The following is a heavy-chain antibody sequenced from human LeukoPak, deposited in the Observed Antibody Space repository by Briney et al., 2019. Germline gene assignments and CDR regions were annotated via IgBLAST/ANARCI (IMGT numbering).Heavy chain of an antibody. D-gene: IGHD3/OR15-3a*01. CDR1: GASTSSSY. V-gene: IGHV4-59*01. CDR2: IANNGDS. J-gene: IGHJ4*02. CDR3: TRGTRAPDS. Sequence: PLETLSLTCSVSGASTSSSYWSWIRQPPGRGLELIAYIANNGDSNYHPSLKSRVTVSLDTSKNQLSLRVTSVTAADTAVYFCTRGTRAPDSWGQGTLVTVSS.